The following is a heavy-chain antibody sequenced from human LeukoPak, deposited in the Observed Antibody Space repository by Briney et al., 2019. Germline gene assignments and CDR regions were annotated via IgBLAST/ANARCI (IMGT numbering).Heavy chain of an antibody. CDR1: GYTFTGYY. CDR3: ARSPPKRFPVDY. Sequence: ASVKVSCKASGYTFTGYYMHWVRQAPGQGLEWMGWINPNSGGTNYAQKFQGRVNMTRDTSISIAYMELSRLRSDDTAVYYCARSPPKRFPVDYWGQGTLVTVSS. D-gene: IGHD3-16*01. CDR2: INPNSGGT. J-gene: IGHJ4*02. V-gene: IGHV1-2*02.